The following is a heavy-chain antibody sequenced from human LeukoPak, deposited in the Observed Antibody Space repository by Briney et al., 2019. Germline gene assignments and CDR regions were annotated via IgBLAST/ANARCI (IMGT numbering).Heavy chain of an antibody. V-gene: IGHV1-69*04. CDR3: AREPSTDRVATMDYYYYGMDV. CDR2: IIPILGIA. Sequence: ASVKVSCKASGGTFSSYAISWVRQAPGQGLEWMGRIIPILGIANYAQKLQGRVTITADKSTSTAYMALSSLRSEDTAVYYCAREPSTDRVATMDYYYYGMDVWGQGTTVTVSS. CDR1: GGTFSSYA. D-gene: IGHD5-12*01. J-gene: IGHJ6*02.